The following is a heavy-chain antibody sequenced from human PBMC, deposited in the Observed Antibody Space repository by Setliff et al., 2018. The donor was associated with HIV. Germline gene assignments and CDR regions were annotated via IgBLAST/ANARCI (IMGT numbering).Heavy chain of an antibody. CDR3: ARVPGSVVVVAAYYYFDY. Sequence: ASVKVSCKASGYTFTSYGISWVRQAPGQGLEWMGWISAYNGNTNYAQKLQGRVTMTTDTSTSTAYMELRSLRSDDTAVYYCARVPGSVVVVAAYYYFDYWGQGTLVTAPQ. CDR2: ISAYNGNT. D-gene: IGHD2-15*01. CDR1: GYTFTSYG. V-gene: IGHV1-18*01. J-gene: IGHJ4*02.